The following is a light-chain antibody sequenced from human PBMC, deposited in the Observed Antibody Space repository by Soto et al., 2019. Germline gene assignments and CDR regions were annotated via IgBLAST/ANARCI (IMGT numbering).Light chain of an antibody. Sequence: ASQSVSSNLAWYQQKPGQAPRLLIYGASSRATGIPDRFSGSGFGTDFALPISTAESADLAVYYCQQYGNSPWTFGPGTKVDIK. J-gene: IGKJ1*01. CDR3: QQYGNSPWT. V-gene: IGKV3-20*01. CDR1: QSVSSN. CDR2: GAS.